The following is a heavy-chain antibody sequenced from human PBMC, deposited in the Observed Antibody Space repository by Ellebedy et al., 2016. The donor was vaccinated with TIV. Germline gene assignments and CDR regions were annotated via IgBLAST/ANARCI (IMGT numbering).Heavy chain of an antibody. CDR3: ARDSSSWYTNWFDP. D-gene: IGHD6-13*01. V-gene: IGHV4-4*07. J-gene: IGHJ5*02. Sequence: MPSETLSLTCTVSGGSISSYYWSWIRQPAGKGLEWIGRIYTSGSTNYNPSLKSRVTMSVDTSKNQFSLKLSSVTAADTAVYYCARDSSSWYTNWFDPWGQGTLVTVSS. CDR1: GGSISSYY. CDR2: IYTSGST.